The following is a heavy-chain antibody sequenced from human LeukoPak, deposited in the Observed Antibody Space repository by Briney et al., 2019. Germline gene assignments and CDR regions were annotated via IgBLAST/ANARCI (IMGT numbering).Heavy chain of an antibody. D-gene: IGHD2-8*02. Sequence: SETLSLTCTVSGGSISSYYWSWIRQTPGKGLEWIGYIYYSGSTDYNPSLKSRVAVSVDTSKNQFSLKLSSLTAADTAVYYCARHRAGGLRYFDYWGQGTLVTVSS. J-gene: IGHJ4*02. CDR1: GGSISSYY. CDR2: IYYSGST. CDR3: ARHRAGGLRYFDY. V-gene: IGHV4-59*08.